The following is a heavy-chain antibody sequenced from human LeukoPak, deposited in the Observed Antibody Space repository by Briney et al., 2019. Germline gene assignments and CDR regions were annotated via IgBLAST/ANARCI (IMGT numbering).Heavy chain of an antibody. CDR1: GFTFSSCA. V-gene: IGHV3-23*01. D-gene: IGHD3-22*01. J-gene: IGHJ4*02. CDR2: ISGGGGTT. Sequence: GGSLRLSCAGSGFTFSSCAMSWVRQAPGKGLEWVAVISGGGGTTYYADSVKGRFTISRDNSKNTLCLQMNSLRAEDTAVYYCAKVAYYYDSSGYYPDYWGQGTLVTVSS. CDR3: AKVAYYYDSSGYYPDY.